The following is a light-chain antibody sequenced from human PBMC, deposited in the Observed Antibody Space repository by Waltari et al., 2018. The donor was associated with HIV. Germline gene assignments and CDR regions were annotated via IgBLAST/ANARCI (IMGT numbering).Light chain of an antibody. V-gene: IGLV2-23*02. CDR1: SSDVGGYNS. J-gene: IGLJ2*01. CDR3: CSYAGSSTVI. Sequence: QSALTQPASVSGSPGQSITIPCTGTSSDVGGYNSVPWYQQPPGKAPKPLIYDVTKRPSGVSNRLSGSKSGNTASLTISGLQAEDEAAYYCCSYAGSSTVIFGGGTKLTVL. CDR2: DVT.